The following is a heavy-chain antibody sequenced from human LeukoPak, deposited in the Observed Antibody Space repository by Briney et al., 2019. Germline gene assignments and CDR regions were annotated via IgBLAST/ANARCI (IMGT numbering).Heavy chain of an antibody. V-gene: IGHV3-11*01. Sequence: PGVSLRLSCAASGFTFSDYYMSWIRQAPGKGLEWVSYISSSGSTIYYADSVKGRFTISRDNAKNSLYLQMNSLRAEDTAVYYCARDDVSRGYDFWSGSPTYYYGMDVWGQGTTVTVSS. D-gene: IGHD3-3*01. CDR2: ISSSGSTI. J-gene: IGHJ6*02. CDR1: GFTFSDYY. CDR3: ARDDVSRGYDFWSGSPTYYYGMDV.